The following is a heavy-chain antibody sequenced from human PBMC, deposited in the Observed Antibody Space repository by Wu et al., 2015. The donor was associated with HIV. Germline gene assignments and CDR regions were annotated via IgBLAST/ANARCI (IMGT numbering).Heavy chain of an antibody. V-gene: IGHV1-69*13. CDR3: AREVGAMLANWFDP. CDR2: FSPVFANP. Sequence: QVHLVQSGAEVKKPGSSVKVSCKASGDTSRNYVFSWVRQAPGQGLEWMGRFSPVFANPSYAQKFQGRVTITADELTRTTYVELNSLRSEDTAVYYCAREVGAMLANWFDPWGQGTQVIVSS. CDR1: GDTSRNYV. J-gene: IGHJ5*02. D-gene: IGHD3-10*01.